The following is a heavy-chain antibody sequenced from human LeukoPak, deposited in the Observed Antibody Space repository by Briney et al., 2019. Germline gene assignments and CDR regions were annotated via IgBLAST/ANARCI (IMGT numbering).Heavy chain of an antibody. V-gene: IGHV4-39*01. CDR3: ARGGFQANMHIVVVPAATHRRWFDP. D-gene: IGHD2-2*01. J-gene: IGHJ5*02. CDR1: GGSISSSSYS. CDR2: IYYSGST. Sequence: SETLSLTCTVSGGSISSSSYSWGWIRQPPGKGLEWIGSIYYSGSTYYNPSLKSRVTISVDTSKNQFSLKLSSVTAADTAVYYCARGGFQANMHIVVVPAATHRRWFDPWGQGTLVTVSS.